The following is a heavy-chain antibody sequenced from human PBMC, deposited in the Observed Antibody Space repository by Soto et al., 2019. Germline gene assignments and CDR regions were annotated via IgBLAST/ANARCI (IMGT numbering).Heavy chain of an antibody. Sequence: GASVKVSCKASGYTFTSYAMHWVRQAPGQRLEWMGWINAGNGNTKYSQKFQGRVTIARDTSASTAYMELSSLRSEDTAVYYCARDDGGSCYDYWGQGTLVTVSS. CDR2: INAGNGNT. J-gene: IGHJ4*02. D-gene: IGHD2-15*01. V-gene: IGHV1-3*01. CDR1: GYTFTSYA. CDR3: ARDDGGSCYDY.